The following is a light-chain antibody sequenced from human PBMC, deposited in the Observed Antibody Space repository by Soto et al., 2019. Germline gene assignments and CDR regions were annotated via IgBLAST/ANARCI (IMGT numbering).Light chain of an antibody. Sequence: QSVLTQPASVSGSPGQSITISCTGTSSDVGGYKFVSWYQQHPGKAPKLIIYDVSNRPSGVSNRFSGSKSGSTASLTISGLQAEDEADYYCSAYTTSIALYVFGAGTKLTVL. J-gene: IGLJ1*01. CDR1: SSDVGGYKF. CDR3: SAYTTSIALYV. V-gene: IGLV2-14*01. CDR2: DVS.